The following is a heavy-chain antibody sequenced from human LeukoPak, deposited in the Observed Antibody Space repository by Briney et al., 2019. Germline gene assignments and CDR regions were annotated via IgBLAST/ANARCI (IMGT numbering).Heavy chain of an antibody. CDR1: GFTLSSYA. D-gene: IGHD6-13*01. Sequence: PGGSLRLSCAASGFTLSSYAMSWVRQAPGKGLEWVANIKQDGSEKYYVDSVKGRFTISRDNAKNSLYLQMNSLRAEDTAVYYCARGIAGWEQLGPCYFDYWGQGTLVTVSS. V-gene: IGHV3-7*01. J-gene: IGHJ4*02. CDR2: IKQDGSEK. CDR3: ARGIAGWEQLGPCYFDY.